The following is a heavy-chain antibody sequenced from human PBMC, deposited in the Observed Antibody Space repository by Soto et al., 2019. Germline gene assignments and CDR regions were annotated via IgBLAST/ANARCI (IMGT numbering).Heavy chain of an antibody. Sequence: QVQLVQSGAEVKKPGSSVKVSCKAYGGTFSSYAISWVRQATGQGLEWMGRIIPIFGTANYAQKFQGRVTITADESTSTAYMELSSLRSEDTAVYYCANGGNRARVGRFDAWGQGTLVTVSS. CDR1: GGTFSSYA. V-gene: IGHV1-69*18. J-gene: IGHJ5*02. CDR3: ANGGNRARVGRFDA. CDR2: IIPIFGTA. D-gene: IGHD6-6*01.